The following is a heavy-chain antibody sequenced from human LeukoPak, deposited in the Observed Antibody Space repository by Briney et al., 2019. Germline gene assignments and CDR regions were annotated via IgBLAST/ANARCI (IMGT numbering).Heavy chain of an antibody. Sequence: GGSLRLSCAASGFTFSSYSMNWVRQAPGKGLEWVSYISSSSSTIYYADSVKGRFTISRDNAKNSLYLQMNSLRAEDTAVYYCARESIAVAGGFDYWGQGTLVTVSS. V-gene: IGHV3-48*01. J-gene: IGHJ4*02. CDR1: GFTFSSYS. CDR3: ARESIAVAGGFDY. D-gene: IGHD6-19*01. CDR2: ISSSSSTI.